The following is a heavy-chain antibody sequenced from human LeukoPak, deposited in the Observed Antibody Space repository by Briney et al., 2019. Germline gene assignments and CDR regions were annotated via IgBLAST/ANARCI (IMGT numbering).Heavy chain of an antibody. CDR2: INPNSGGT. D-gene: IGHD2-8*01. J-gene: IGHJ5*02. V-gene: IGHV1-2*06. CDR3: AREVLMVYALQDSNWFDL. Sequence: VASVKVSCKASGYTFTGYYMHWVRQAPGQGLEWMGRINPNSGGTNYAQKFQGRVTMTRDTSISTAYTELSRLRSDDTAVYYCAREVLMVYALQDSNWFDLWGQGTLVTVSS. CDR1: GYTFTGYY.